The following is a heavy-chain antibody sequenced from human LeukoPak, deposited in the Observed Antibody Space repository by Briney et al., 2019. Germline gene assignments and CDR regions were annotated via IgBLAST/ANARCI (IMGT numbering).Heavy chain of an antibody. D-gene: IGHD5-18*01. J-gene: IGHJ4*02. CDR3: ARDPDTTMVTLLLDY. Sequence: PGGSLRLSCAASGFTFNTYILSWVRQAPGRGLEWVSAITGNGGITYYAGSVKGRFTVSRDNSKNTLYLQMNSLRAEDTAVYYCARDPDTTMVTLLLDYWGQGTLVTVSS. CDR2: ITGNGGIT. CDR1: GFTFNTYI. V-gene: IGHV3-23*01.